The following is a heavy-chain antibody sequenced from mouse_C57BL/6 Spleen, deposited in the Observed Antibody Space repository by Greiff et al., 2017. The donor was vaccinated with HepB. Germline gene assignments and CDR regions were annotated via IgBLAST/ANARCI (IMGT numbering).Heavy chain of an antibody. CDR3: AKNGDYDGPFAY. V-gene: IGHV2-4*01. CDR1: GFSLTSYG. J-gene: IGHJ3*01. D-gene: IGHD2-4*01. CDR2: IWSGGST. Sequence: QVQLKESGPGLVQPSQSLSITCTVSGFSLTSYGVHWVRQPPGKGLEWLGVIWSGGSTDYNAAFISRLSISKDNSKSQVFFKMNSLQADDTAIYYCAKNGDYDGPFAYWGQGTLVTVSA.